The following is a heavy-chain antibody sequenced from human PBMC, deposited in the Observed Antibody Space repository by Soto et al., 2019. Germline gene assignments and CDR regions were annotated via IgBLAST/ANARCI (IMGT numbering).Heavy chain of an antibody. CDR3: ARGRWLRSAFDY. D-gene: IGHD5-12*01. CDR1: GGSFSGYY. Sequence: QVQLQQWGAGLLKPSETLSLTCAVYGGSFSGYYRSWILQPPGKGLECIGEINHSGSTNYNPSLKSRVTISVDTSKNQFSLKLSSVTAADTAVYYCARGRWLRSAFDYWGPGTLVTVSP. CDR2: INHSGST. V-gene: IGHV4-34*01. J-gene: IGHJ4*02.